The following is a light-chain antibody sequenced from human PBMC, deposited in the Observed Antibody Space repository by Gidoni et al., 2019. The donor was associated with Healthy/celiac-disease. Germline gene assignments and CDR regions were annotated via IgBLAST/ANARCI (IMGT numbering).Light chain of an antibody. CDR2: KDS. CDR1: ALPKQY. Sequence: SYELTQPHPVSVSPGQTARITCSGDALPKQYAYWYQQKPGQAPVLVIYKDSERPSGIPERFSGSSSGTTVTLTISGVQAEDEADYYCQSADISGTYVVFGGGTKLTVL. CDR3: QSADISGTYVV. V-gene: IGLV3-25*03. J-gene: IGLJ2*01.